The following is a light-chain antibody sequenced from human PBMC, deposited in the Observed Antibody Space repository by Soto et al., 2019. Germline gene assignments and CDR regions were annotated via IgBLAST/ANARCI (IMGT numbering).Light chain of an antibody. J-gene: IGKJ4*01. Sequence: DIQLTQSPSFLSASVGDRVTITCRASQGLNSYFAWYQQKPGKAPKLLLYATSTLQSVFPSRFSGSGSGAEFTLTITSLQPEGIATYYCQQLNSYPVTFGGGTKV. CDR2: ATS. CDR1: QGLNSY. CDR3: QQLNSYPVT. V-gene: IGKV1-9*01.